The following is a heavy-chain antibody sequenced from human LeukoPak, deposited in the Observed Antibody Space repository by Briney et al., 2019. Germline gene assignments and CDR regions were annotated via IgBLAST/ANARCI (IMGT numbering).Heavy chain of an antibody. V-gene: IGHV1-46*01. CDR3: ARDISHCSSTSHCGRRPNHFDY. Sequence: ASVKVSCKASGYTFTSCYMHWVRQAPGQGLEWMGIINPSGGSTSYAQKFQGRVTMTRDTSTSTVYMELSSLRSEDTAVYYCARDISHCSSTSHCGRRPNHFDYWGQGTLVTVSS. J-gene: IGHJ4*02. D-gene: IGHD2-2*01. CDR2: INPSGGST. CDR1: GYTFTSCY.